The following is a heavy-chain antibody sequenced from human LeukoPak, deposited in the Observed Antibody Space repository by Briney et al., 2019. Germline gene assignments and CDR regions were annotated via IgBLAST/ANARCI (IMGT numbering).Heavy chain of an antibody. J-gene: IGHJ4*02. CDR1: GFTFSSYS. V-gene: IGHV3-21*01. CDR3: ARGRYSSSWYFDY. D-gene: IGHD6-13*01. CDR2: ISSSSSYT. Sequence: GGSLRLSCAASGFTFSSYSMNWVRQAPGKGLEWVSSISSSSSYTYYADSVKGRFTISRDNAKNSLYLQVNSLRAEDTAVYYCARGRYSSSWYFDYWGQGTLVTVSS.